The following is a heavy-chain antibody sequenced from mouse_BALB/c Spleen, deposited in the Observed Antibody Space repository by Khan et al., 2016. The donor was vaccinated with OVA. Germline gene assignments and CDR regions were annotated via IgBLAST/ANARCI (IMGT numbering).Heavy chain of an antibody. J-gene: IGHJ4*01. V-gene: IGHV1-15*01. CDR1: GYTFSDYE. CDR2: FDPETGDT. Sequence: VELVESGVELVRPGASVTLSCKASGYTFSDYEMHWVKQTPVPGLEWIGTFDPETGDTAYNQKFKGKATLTADKSSSTAYMELRSLTSEDSAVYCCTRRMDYWGQGTSVTVSS. CDR3: TRRMDY.